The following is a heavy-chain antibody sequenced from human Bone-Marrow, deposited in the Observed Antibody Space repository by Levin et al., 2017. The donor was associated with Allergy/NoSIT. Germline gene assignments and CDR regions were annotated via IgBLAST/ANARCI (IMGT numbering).Heavy chain of an antibody. Sequence: ASVKVSCAASGFIFSNYAMNWVRQAPGKGLEWVSQISGSGGNTHYADSVKGRFTFSRDNSKNTLYLQMNSLRAEDTAVYYCAGYDASAYHSPFDYWGQGTLVTVSS. CDR3: AGYDASAYHSPFDY. CDR1: GFIFSNYA. J-gene: IGHJ4*02. V-gene: IGHV3-23*01. D-gene: IGHD3-22*01. CDR2: ISGSGGNT.